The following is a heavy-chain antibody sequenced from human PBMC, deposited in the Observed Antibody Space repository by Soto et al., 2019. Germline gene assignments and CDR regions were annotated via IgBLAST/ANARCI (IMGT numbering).Heavy chain of an antibody. CDR3: ARSEGVPYYYCSSHQDVFYI. D-gene: IGHD3-22*01. CDR2: INPNSGGT. Sequence: AAVKLSCKASGYTFTGYYMHWVRQAPGQGLEWMGWINPNSGGTNYAQKFQGRVTMTRDTSISTAYMELSRLRSDDTAVYYCARSEGVPYYYCSSHQDVFYIRGQGTMV. V-gene: IGHV1-2*02. J-gene: IGHJ3*02. CDR1: GYTFTGYY.